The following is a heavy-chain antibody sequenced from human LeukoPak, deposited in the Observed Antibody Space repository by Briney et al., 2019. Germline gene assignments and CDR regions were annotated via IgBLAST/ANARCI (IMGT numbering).Heavy chain of an antibody. J-gene: IGHJ5*02. CDR3: ARGAPSIAVAGTIWFDP. CDR1: GGTFSSYA. V-gene: IGHV1-2*04. CDR2: INPNSGGT. D-gene: IGHD6-19*01. Sequence: ASVKVSCKASGGTFSSYAISWVRQAPGQGLEWMGWINPNSGGTNYALKFQGWVTMTRDTSISTAYMELSRLRSDDTAAYYCARGAPSIAVAGTIWFDPWGQGTLVTVSS.